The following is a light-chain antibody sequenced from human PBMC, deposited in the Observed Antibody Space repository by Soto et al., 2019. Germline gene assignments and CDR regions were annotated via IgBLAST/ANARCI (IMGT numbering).Light chain of an antibody. V-gene: IGKV1-5*03. J-gene: IGKJ1*01. CDR1: QTISNW. CDR3: QHFNIYSWT. CDR2: RAS. Sequence: DIQMTQSPSTLSASVGDRVTITCRASQTISNWLAWYQQKPGEAPKLLIYRASSLESGAPSRFSGSGSGTEFTLIISSLQPDDFATYYCQHFNIYSWTFGQGTKVEIK.